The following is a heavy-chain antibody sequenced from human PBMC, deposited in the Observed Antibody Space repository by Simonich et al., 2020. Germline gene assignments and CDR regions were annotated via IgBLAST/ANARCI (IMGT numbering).Heavy chain of an antibody. CDR2: INHSGST. CDR1: GGSFSGYY. CDR3: ARHLQLGPFDY. Sequence: QVQLQQWGAGLLKPSETLSLTCAVYGGSFSGYYWSWIRQPPGKGLEWNGEINHSGSTNYNPSLKRRVTISLDTSKNQFSLKLSSVTAADTAVYYCARHLQLGPFDYWGQGTLVTVSS. D-gene: IGHD1-1*01. V-gene: IGHV4-34*01. J-gene: IGHJ4*02.